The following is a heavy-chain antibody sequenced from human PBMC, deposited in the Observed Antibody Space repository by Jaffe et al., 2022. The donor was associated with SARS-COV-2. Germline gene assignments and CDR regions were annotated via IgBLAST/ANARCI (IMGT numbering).Heavy chain of an antibody. J-gene: IGHJ5*02. V-gene: IGHV5-51*01. D-gene: IGHD4-17*01. Sequence: EVQLVQSGAEVKKPGESLKISCKGSGYSFTSYWIGWVRQMPGKGLEWMGIIYPGDSDTRYSPSFQGQVTISADKSISTAYLQWSSLKASDTAMYYCARTFVRRPGTTTVTHPVLYNWFDPWGQGTLVTVSS. CDR3: ARTFVRRPGTTTVTHPVLYNWFDP. CDR1: GYSFTSYW. CDR2: IYPGDSDT.